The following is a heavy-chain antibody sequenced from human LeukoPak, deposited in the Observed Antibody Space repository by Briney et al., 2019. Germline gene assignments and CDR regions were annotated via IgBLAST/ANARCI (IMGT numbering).Heavy chain of an antibody. CDR1: GFTFSSYS. Sequence: GGSLRLSCAASGFTFSSYSMNWVRQAPGKGLEWVSSISSSSSYIYYADSVKGRFTISRDNAKNSLYLQMNSLRAEDTAVYYCARENIAARGTIGYWGQGTLVTVSS. CDR3: ARENIAARGTIGY. D-gene: IGHD6-6*01. V-gene: IGHV3-21*01. J-gene: IGHJ4*02. CDR2: ISSSSSYI.